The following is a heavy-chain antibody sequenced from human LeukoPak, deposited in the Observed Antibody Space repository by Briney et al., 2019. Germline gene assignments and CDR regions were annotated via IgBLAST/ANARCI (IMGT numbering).Heavy chain of an antibody. J-gene: IGHJ3*02. V-gene: IGHV4-39*07. CDR1: GGSISSSSYY. CDR2: IYYSGST. CDR3: AREGYYYDSSGRAPYGAFDI. D-gene: IGHD3-22*01. Sequence: SETLSLTCTVSGGSISSSSYYWGWIRQPPGKGLEWIGSIYYSGSTYYNPSLKSRVTISVDTSKNQFSLKLSSVTAADTAVYYCAREGYYYDSSGRAPYGAFDIWGQGTMVTVSS.